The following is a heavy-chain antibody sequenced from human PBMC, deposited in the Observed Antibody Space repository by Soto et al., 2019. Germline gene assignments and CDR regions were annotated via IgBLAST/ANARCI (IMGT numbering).Heavy chain of an antibody. V-gene: IGHV3-21*01. J-gene: IGHJ4*02. CDR2: ISSSSSYI. Sequence: PGGSLRLSCAASGFTFSSYSMNWVRQAPGKGLEWVSSISSSSSYIYYADSVKGRFTISRDNAKNSLYLQMNSLRAEDTAVYYCAREVDCSGGSCYSSDYWGQGTLVTVSS. D-gene: IGHD2-15*01. CDR1: GFTFSSYS. CDR3: AREVDCSGGSCYSSDY.